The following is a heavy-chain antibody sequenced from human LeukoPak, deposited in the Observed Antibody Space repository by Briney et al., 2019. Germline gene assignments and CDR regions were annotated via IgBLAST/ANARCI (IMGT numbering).Heavy chain of an antibody. D-gene: IGHD1/OR15-1a*01. J-gene: IGHJ4*02. CDR2: IFYRESFSYGGTT. Sequence: SETLSLTCTVSGVSISGYYWIWIWQPPGRSLEYIGSIFYRESFSYGGTTFYNPSLQSRVTISVDTSKNAFSLRLSSVTAADTAVYYCARQISGNKDYWGQGTLVTVSS. CDR3: ARQISGNKDY. CDR1: GVSISGYY. V-gene: IGHV4-59*05.